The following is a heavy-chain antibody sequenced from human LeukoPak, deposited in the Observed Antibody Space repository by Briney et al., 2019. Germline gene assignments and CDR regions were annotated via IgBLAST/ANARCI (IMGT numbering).Heavy chain of an antibody. CDR3: ARGTTTYYFDY. CDR1: GGSISSGGYS. V-gene: IGHV4-30-2*01. J-gene: IGHJ4*02. Sequence: SETLSLTCAVSGGSISSGGYSWSWIRQPPGKGPEWIGYIYHSGSTYYNPSLKSRVTISVDTSKNQFSLKLSSVTAADTAVYYCARGTTTYYFDYWGQGTLVTVSS. CDR2: IYHSGST. D-gene: IGHD1-7*01.